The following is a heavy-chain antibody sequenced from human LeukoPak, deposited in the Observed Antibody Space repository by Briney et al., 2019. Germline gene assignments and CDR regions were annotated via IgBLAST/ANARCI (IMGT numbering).Heavy chain of an antibody. CDR2: ISGSGGST. D-gene: IGHD3-10*01. CDR1: RFTFSSYD. Sequence: PGGSLRLSCAASRFTFSSYDMTWVRQAPGKGLEWVSAISGSGGSTYYTDSVEGRSTISRDNSKNTLYLQMNSLRAEDTAVYYCAKFGLAGSGRFHDAFDIWGQGTMVTVSS. V-gene: IGHV3-23*01. CDR3: AKFGLAGSGRFHDAFDI. J-gene: IGHJ3*02.